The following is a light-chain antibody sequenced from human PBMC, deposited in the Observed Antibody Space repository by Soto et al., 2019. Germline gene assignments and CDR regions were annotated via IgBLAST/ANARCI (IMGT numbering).Light chain of an antibody. CDR1: SSDVGAYKY. CDR3: CSYAGDYTFV. Sequence: QSALIQPRSVSGSPGQSVTISCTGTSSDVGAYKYVSWYRHLPGKAPKLMIYDVTTRPSGVPDRFSCSKSGTTASLTVSGRQDEDEADSYCCSYAGDYTFVFGTGTKLTVL. J-gene: IGLJ1*01. V-gene: IGLV2-11*01. CDR2: DVT.